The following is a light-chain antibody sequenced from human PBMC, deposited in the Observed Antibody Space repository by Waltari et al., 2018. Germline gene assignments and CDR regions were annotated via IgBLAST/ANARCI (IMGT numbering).Light chain of an antibody. CDR1: QSVGTS. CDR3: QHYVRLPVT. J-gene: IGKJ1*01. V-gene: IGKV3-20*01. Sequence: EIVLTQSPGTLSLSPGERATLSCRASQSVGTSLAWYRQQKGRQAPRLLIYGVSIRATGISDRFSGSGFGTDFSLTISGLEPEDSAVYYCQHYVRLPVTFGQGTTVEIK. CDR2: GVS.